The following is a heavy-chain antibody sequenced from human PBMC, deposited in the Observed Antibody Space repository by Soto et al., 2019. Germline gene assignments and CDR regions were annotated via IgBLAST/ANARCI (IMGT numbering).Heavy chain of an antibody. CDR1: GFTFSSYG. Sequence: GGSLRLSCAASGFTFSSYGMHWVRQAPGKGLEWVAVIWYDGSNKYYADSVKGRFTISRDNSKNTLYLQMNSLRAEDTAAYYCERAHGGYVTYFDYWGQGTLVTVSS. CDR2: IWYDGSNK. D-gene: IGHD5-12*01. CDR3: ERAHGGYVTYFDY. V-gene: IGHV3-33*01. J-gene: IGHJ4*02.